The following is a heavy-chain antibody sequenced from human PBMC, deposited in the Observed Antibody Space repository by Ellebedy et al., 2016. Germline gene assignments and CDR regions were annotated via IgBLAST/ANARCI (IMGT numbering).Heavy chain of an antibody. Sequence: SETLSLTXNVSGGSIFSDYWSWIRQPPGKGLEWIGYIYYSGSTRYNPSLKSRVTISVDTSKSQFSLKLTSVTVADTAVYYCVTRLPGNHYFDYWGQGTLVPSPQ. V-gene: IGHV4-59*01. J-gene: IGHJ4*02. CDR2: IYYSGST. CDR3: VTRLPGNHYFDY. D-gene: IGHD2-15*01. CDR1: GGSIFSDY.